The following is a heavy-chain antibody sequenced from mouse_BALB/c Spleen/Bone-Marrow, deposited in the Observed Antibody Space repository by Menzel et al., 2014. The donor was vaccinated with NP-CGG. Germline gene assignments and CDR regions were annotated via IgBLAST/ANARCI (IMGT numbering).Heavy chain of an antibody. CDR1: GFTFSSSG. D-gene: IGHD1-1*01. J-gene: IGHJ2*01. CDR3: ARRYYGSSFSYFDY. V-gene: IGHV5-17*02. CDR2: ISSGSSTI. Sequence: DVKLQESGGGLVQPGGSRKLSCAASGFTFSSSGMHWVRQAPEKGLEWVAYISSGSSTIYYADTVKGRFTISRDNPKSTLFLQMTSLRSEDTAMYYCARRYYGSSFSYFDYWGQGTTLTVSS.